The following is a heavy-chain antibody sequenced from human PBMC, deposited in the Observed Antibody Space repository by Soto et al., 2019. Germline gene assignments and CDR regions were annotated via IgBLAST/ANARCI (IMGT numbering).Heavy chain of an antibody. CDR3: ASHITMVRGFVTVSLRAFDI. CDR1: GGTFSSYA. CDR2: IIPIFGTA. D-gene: IGHD3-10*01. Sequence: GASVQVSCKASGGTFSSYAISWVRQAPGQGLEWMGGIIPIFGTANYAQKFQGRVTITADESTSTAYMELSSLRSEDTAVYYCASHITMVRGFVTVSLRAFDILCQGTMVT. J-gene: IGHJ3*02. V-gene: IGHV1-69*13.